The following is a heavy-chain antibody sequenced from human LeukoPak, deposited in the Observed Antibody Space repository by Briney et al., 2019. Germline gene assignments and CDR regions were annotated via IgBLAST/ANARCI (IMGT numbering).Heavy chain of an antibody. CDR1: GGSISSSSYY. CDR2: IYYSGST. V-gene: IGHV4-39*01. CDR3: ARRAAMAHEY. J-gene: IGHJ4*02. Sequence: SETLSLTCTVSGGSISSSSYYWGWIRQPPGKGLEWIGSIYYSGSTYYNLSLKSRVTISVDTSKNQFSLKLSSVTAADTAVYYCARRAAMAHEYWGQGTLVTVSS. D-gene: IGHD5-18*01.